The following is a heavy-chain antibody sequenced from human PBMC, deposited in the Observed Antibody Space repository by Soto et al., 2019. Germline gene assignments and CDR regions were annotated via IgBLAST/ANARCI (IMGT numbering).Heavy chain of an antibody. Sequence: GGSLRLSCAASGFTFSSYGMHWVRQAPGKGLEWVAVIWYDGSNKYYADSVKGRFTISRDNAKNSLYLLMNSLRAEDTSVYYCAREGVHDSSGYSAFDIWGQGTMVTVSS. CDR1: GFTFSSYG. V-gene: IGHV3-33*01. CDR2: IWYDGSNK. J-gene: IGHJ3*02. CDR3: AREGVHDSSGYSAFDI. D-gene: IGHD3-22*01.